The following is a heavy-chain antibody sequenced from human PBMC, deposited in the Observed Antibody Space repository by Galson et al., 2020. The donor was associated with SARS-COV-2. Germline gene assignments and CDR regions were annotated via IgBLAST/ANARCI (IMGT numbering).Heavy chain of an antibody. V-gene: IGHV6-1*01. CDR1: GDNASSDRAA. CDR3: ARDPSDWTIFGY. CDR2: TYYRSKWNN. Sequence: SQTLSLTCAISGDNASSDRAAWNWFSQPPSSGLEWLGRTYYRSKWNNDYAVSMKGRLIINPDTSEHQFSLQLDSVTPEDTAVYYCARDPSDWTIFGYWGQETLVTVSS. J-gene: IGHJ4*02. D-gene: IGHD1-1*01.